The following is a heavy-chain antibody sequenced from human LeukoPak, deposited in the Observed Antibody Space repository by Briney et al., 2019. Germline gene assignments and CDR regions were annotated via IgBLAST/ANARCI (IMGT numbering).Heavy chain of an antibody. V-gene: IGHV3-33*01. Sequence: RSLSLSCAASGFTFTIYGIHWVRPAPDKGLEWVAVIWYDGSNKNYADSVKGRFTISRDNSKNTLYLQMNSLRAEDTAVYYCARDGSSGYRYYFDYWGQGTLVTVSS. D-gene: IGHD3-22*01. CDR3: ARDGSSGYRYYFDY. CDR2: IWYDGSNK. CDR1: GFTFTIYG. J-gene: IGHJ4*02.